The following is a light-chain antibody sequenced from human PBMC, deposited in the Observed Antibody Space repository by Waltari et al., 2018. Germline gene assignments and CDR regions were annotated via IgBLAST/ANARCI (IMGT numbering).Light chain of an antibody. CDR2: SDD. V-gene: IGLV1-44*01. CDR3: AAWDDSLHGPI. CDR1: SSNINGNT. Sequence: QSVMTQPPSASVTPGQRVTISCSGSSSNINGNTATWYQHPPGTAPQLLIESDDQRPSGVPDRFSGSKSGTSASLAISGLQSEDEADYYCAAWDDSLHGPIFGTGTKVTVL. J-gene: IGLJ1*01.